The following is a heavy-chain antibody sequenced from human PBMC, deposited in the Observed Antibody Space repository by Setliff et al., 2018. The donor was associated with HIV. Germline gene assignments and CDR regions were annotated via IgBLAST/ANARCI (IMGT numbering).Heavy chain of an antibody. V-gene: IGHV1-24*01. CDR2: FDPEDGET. D-gene: IGHD6-25*01. CDR1: GYTLTELS. CDR3: TRSRRRLDALDI. J-gene: IGHJ3*02. Sequence: GASVKVSCKVSGYTLTELSMHWVRQAPGKGLEWMGGFDPEDGETIYAQKFQGRVTMTEDTSIDTDYMELSSLRSEDTAVYYCTRSRRRLDALDIWGQGTMVTVSS.